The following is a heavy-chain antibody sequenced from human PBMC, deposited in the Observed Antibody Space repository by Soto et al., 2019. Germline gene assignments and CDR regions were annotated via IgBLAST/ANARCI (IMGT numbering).Heavy chain of an antibody. J-gene: IGHJ2*01. Sequence: QVQLVQSGAEVKKPGSSAKVSCKASGGTSGSYGISWVRQAPGQGLEWMGGIIPLFGTTNYAQKFQGRVTITVDESTTTVYMELSSLTSEDTALYYCARGSGLPYWYFDLWGRGTLVTVSS. CDR3: ARGSGLPYWYFDL. D-gene: IGHD6-19*01. CDR1: GGTSGSYG. CDR2: IIPLFGTT. V-gene: IGHV1-69*12.